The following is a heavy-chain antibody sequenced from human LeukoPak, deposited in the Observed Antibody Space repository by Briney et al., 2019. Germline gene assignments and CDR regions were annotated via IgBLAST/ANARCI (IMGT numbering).Heavy chain of an antibody. CDR2: IIPSGGST. V-gene: IGHV1-46*01. CDR1: GYTFTSYY. D-gene: IGHD5-12*01. J-gene: IGHJ4*02. Sequence: ASVKVSCKASGYTFTSYYMHWVRQAPGQGLEWMGIIIPSGGSTSYTQKFQGRVTMTRDTSTSTVYMELSSLSSEDTAVYYCARIYSGYDRFDYWGQGTLVTVSS. CDR3: ARIYSGYDRFDY.